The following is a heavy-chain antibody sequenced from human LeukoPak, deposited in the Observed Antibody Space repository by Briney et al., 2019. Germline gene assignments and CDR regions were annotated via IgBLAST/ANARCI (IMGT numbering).Heavy chain of an antibody. J-gene: IGHJ4*02. V-gene: IGHV4-39*07. Sequence: SETLSLTCTVSGGSISSSSYYWGWIRQPPGKGLEWIGSIYYSGSTYYNPSLKSRVTISVDTSKNQFSLKLSSVTAADTAVYYCARGTGYYSKYYFDYWGQGTLVTVSS. CDR3: ARGTGYYSKYYFDY. D-gene: IGHD3/OR15-3a*01. CDR1: GGSISSSSYY. CDR2: IYYSGST.